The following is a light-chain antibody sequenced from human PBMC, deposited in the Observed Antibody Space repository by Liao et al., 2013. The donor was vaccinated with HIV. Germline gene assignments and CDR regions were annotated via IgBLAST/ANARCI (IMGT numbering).Light chain of an antibody. Sequence: SFELTQPPSVSVSPGQTASITCSGDKLGDKYACWHQQKPGQSPVLVIYQDSKRPSGIPERFSGSNSGNTATLTISGTQAMDEADYYCQTWDNSTPVFGTGTKVTVL. V-gene: IGLV3-1*01. CDR3: QTWDNSTPV. CDR2: QDS. CDR1: KLGDKY. J-gene: IGLJ1*01.